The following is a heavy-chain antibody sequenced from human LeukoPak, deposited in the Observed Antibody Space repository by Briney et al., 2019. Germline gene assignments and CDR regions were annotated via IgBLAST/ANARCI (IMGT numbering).Heavy chain of an antibody. J-gene: IGHJ4*02. D-gene: IGHD1-14*01. CDR2: INHSGST. Sequence: PSETLSLTCAVYGGSFSGYYWSWIRQPPGKGLEWIGEINHSGSTNYNPSLKSRVTISVDTSKNQFSLKLSSVTAADTAVYYCARDSSGDRSFDYWGQGTLVTVSS. CDR1: GGSFSGYY. CDR3: ARDSSGDRSFDY. V-gene: IGHV4-34*01.